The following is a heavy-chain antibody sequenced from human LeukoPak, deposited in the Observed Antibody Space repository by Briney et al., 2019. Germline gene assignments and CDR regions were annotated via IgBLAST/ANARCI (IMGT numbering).Heavy chain of an antibody. J-gene: IGHJ6*04. D-gene: IGHD3-10*01. CDR2: INAGNGNT. V-gene: IGHV1-3*01. CDR1: GYTFTSYA. Sequence: ASVKVSCKASGYTFTSYAMHWVRQAPGQGLEWMGWINAGNGNTKCSEKFQGRVTITRDTSASTAYMELSSLRSEDTAVYFCATYYGSGSYHSDYYYYGMDVWGKGTTVTVSS. CDR3: ATYYGSGSYHSDYYYYGMDV.